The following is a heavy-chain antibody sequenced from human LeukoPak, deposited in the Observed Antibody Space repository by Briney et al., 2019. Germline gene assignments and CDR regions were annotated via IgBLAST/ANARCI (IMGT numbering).Heavy chain of an antibody. CDR1: AFPLRAYS. J-gene: IGHJ4*02. V-gene: IGHV3-21*01. D-gene: IGHD2-2*01. CDR3: ARGNAPLPFDY. Sequence: GGSLRLSCAASAFPLRAYSMHWVRQAPGKGLEWVSSISIDGRYIYYADSVEGRFTISSDNAKNSLYLQMNSLRAEDTAVYYCARGNAPLPFDYWGQGTLVTVSS. CDR2: ISIDGRYI.